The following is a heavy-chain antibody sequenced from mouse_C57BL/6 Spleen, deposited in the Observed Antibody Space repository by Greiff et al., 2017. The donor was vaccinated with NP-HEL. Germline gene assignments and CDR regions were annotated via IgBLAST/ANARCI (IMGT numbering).Heavy chain of an antibody. CDR3: ASYGSSRYYAMDY. CDR2: INPGSGGT. J-gene: IGHJ4*01. V-gene: IGHV1-54*01. Sequence: VQLQQSGAELVRPGTSVKVSCKASGYAFTNYLIEWVKQRPGQGLEWIGVINPGSGGTKYNEKFKGKATLTADKSSSTAYMQLSSLTSEDSAVYFCASYGSSRYYAMDYWGQGTSVTVSS. CDR1: GYAFTNYL. D-gene: IGHD1-1*01.